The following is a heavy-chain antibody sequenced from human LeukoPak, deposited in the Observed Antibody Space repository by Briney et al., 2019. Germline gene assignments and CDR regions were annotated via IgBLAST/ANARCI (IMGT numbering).Heavy chain of an antibody. V-gene: IGHV4/OR15-8*02. CDR1: GASIVSTNW. CDR3: ARHRGYSSDF. CDR2: IYHAGYS. Sequence: SETLSLTCVVSGASIVSTNWYSWVRQPPGKGLEWIGEIYHAGYSNYNPSLKSRVTISVDKSKNQFSLKLRSVTAADTAVFYCARHRGYSSDFWGRGTLVTVSS. J-gene: IGHJ4*02.